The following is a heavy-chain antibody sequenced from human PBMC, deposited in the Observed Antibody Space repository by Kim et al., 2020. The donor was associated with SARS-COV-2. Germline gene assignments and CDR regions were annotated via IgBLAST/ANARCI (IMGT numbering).Heavy chain of an antibody. D-gene: IGHD6-6*01. CDR3: ARTGISSSRWIDT. CDR1: GYSFSSYW. CDR2: IYPDDSDT. Sequence: GESLKISCKASGYSFSSYWIAWVRQMPGKGLEWMGIIYPDDSDTRYSPSFQGQVTISADKSISTAYLQWSSLKASDSAIYYCARTGISSSRWIDTWGQGTLVTVSS. J-gene: IGHJ5*02. V-gene: IGHV5-51*01.